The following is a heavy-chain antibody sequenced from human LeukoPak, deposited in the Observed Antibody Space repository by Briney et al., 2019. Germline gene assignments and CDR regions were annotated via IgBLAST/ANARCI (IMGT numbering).Heavy chain of an antibody. CDR3: AVDNDSTGYYFSMDV. V-gene: IGHV4-59*01. D-gene: IGHD3-22*01. J-gene: IGHJ6*03. Sequence: SETLSLTCTVSGGSISNYYWSWIRQTPGKGLEWIGYISYSGSTNYNPSPKGRVTISVDTSKNHFSLKLSSVTAADTAVYYCAVDNDSTGYYFSMDVWGKGTTVTVSS. CDR2: ISYSGST. CDR1: GGSISNYY.